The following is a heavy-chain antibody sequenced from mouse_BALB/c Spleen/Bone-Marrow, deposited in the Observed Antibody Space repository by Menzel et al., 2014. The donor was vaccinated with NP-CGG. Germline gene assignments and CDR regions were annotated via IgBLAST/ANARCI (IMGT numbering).Heavy chain of an antibody. Sequence: QVQLKESGAELVKPGASVKMSCKASGYTFTSYWMHWVKQRPGQGPEWIGVIDPSDSYTSYNQKFKGKATLTVDTSSSTAYMQLSSLTSEDSAVYYCTRGDYRYPWFAYWGQGTLVTVSA. J-gene: IGHJ3*01. CDR2: IDPSDSYT. D-gene: IGHD2-14*01. CDR3: TRGDYRYPWFAY. V-gene: IGHV1S127*01. CDR1: GYTFTSYW.